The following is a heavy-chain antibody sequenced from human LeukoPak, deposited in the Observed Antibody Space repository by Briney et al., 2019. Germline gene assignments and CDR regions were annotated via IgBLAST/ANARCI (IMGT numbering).Heavy chain of an antibody. J-gene: IGHJ4*02. Sequence: PGGSLRLSCAASGFTFGSYGMHWVRQAPGEGLEWVAAISHDGSDKYYADSVKGRFTISRDNSKNTLYLQMNSLRAEDTAVYYCAKERYSSSYFDYWGQGTLVTVSS. CDR2: ISHDGSDK. CDR1: GFTFGSYG. D-gene: IGHD6-6*01. CDR3: AKERYSSSYFDY. V-gene: IGHV3-30*18.